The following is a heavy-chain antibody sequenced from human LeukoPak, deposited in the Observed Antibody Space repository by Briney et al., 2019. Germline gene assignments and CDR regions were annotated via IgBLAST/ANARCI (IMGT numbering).Heavy chain of an antibody. D-gene: IGHD4-17*01. Sequence: ASVKVSCKASGYTFPGYYMHCVRQAPGQGLEWMGWINPNSGGTNYAQKFQGRVTMTRDTSISTAYMELSRLRSDDTAVYYCARVGVDYGDYVFDYCGQGTLVTVSS. V-gene: IGHV1-2*02. CDR1: GYTFPGYY. CDR2: INPNSGGT. CDR3: ARVGVDYGDYVFDY. J-gene: IGHJ4*02.